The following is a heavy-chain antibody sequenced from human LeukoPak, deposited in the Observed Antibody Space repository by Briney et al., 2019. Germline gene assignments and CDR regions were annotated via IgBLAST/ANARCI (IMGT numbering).Heavy chain of an antibody. D-gene: IGHD6-19*01. CDR1: GYTFTGYY. Sequence: ASVKVSCKASGYTFTGYYMHWVRQAPGQGLEWMGWINLNSGGTNYAQKFQGRVTMTTDTSVSTALMELSRLTSDDTAVYYCARDPGIAVTPWGQGTLVTVSS. CDR3: ARDPGIAVTP. V-gene: IGHV1-2*02. J-gene: IGHJ5*02. CDR2: INLNSGGT.